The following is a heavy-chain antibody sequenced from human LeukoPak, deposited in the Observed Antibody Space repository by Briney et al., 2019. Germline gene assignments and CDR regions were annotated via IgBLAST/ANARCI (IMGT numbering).Heavy chain of an antibody. J-gene: IGHJ4*02. CDR1: GGSFSAYY. Sequence: SETLSLTCAVYGGSFSAYYWSWIRQPPGKGLEWIGEINHSGSTNYNPSLKSRVTISVDTSKNQFPLKLSSVTVADTAVYYCAKIAAPGSWYFDYWGQGTLVTVSS. CDR2: INHSGST. D-gene: IGHD6-13*01. CDR3: AKIAAPGSWYFDY. V-gene: IGHV4-34*01.